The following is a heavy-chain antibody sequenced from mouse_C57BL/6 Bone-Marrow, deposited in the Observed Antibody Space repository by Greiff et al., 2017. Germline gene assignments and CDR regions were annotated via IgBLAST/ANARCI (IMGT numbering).Heavy chain of an antibody. CDR3: ARSHAHKARNYALGY. CDR2: IHPNSGST. CDR1: GYTFTSYW. D-gene: IGHD3-2*02. V-gene: IGHV1-64*01. Sequence: VQLQQSGAELVKPGASVKLSCKASGYTFTSYWMHWVKQRPGQGLEWIGMIHPNSGSTNYNEKFKSKATLTVDKSSSTAYMQLSRLTSEDSAVYYCARSHAHKARNYALGYWGQGTSVTVSS. J-gene: IGHJ4*01.